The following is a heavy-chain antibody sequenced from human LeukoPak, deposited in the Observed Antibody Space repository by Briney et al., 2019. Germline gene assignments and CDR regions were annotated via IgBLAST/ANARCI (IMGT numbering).Heavy chain of an antibody. CDR1: GFTFSSYA. CDR3: ARVRGSLPDAFDI. Sequence: GGSLRLSCAASGFTFSSYAMHWVRQAPGKGLEHVSAISYNGGSTYYGNSVKGRFTISRDNSKNTLYLQMGSLRAEDTAVYYCARVRGSLPDAFDIWGQGTMVPVSS. J-gene: IGHJ3*02. CDR2: ISYNGGST. D-gene: IGHD3-10*01. V-gene: IGHV3-64*01.